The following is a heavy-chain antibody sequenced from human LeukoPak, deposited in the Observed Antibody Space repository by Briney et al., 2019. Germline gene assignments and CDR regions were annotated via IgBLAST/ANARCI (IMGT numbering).Heavy chain of an antibody. CDR3: AREVSYYDFWSGYSRLDAFDI. CDR1: GGSISFYY. CDR2: IYYTGST. Sequence: SETLSLTCTVSGGSISFYYRSWFRQPPGKGPQWIGFIYYTGSTNYNPSLKSRVTISVDTSKNKFSLKLSSVTAADTAVYYCAREVSYYDFWSGYSRLDAFDIWGQGTMVTVSS. V-gene: IGHV4-59*01. J-gene: IGHJ3*02. D-gene: IGHD3-3*01.